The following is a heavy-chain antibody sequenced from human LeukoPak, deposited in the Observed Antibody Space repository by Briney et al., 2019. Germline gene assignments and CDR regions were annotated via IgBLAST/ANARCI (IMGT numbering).Heavy chain of an antibody. CDR3: ATRPARGSGPYYPYFDY. Sequence: PSETLSLTCTVSGGSISGSYWSWIRQPPGKGLEWIGYIYYSGSTNYNPSLKSRVTISVGTSKTQFSLKLTSVTAADTAVYYCATRPARGSGPYYPYFDYWGQGTLVTVSS. CDR1: GGSISGSY. V-gene: IGHV4-59*12. CDR2: IYYSGST. D-gene: IGHD3-22*01. J-gene: IGHJ4*02.